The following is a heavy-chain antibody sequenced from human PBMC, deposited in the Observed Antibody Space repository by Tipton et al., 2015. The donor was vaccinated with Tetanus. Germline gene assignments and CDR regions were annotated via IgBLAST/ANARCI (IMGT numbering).Heavy chain of an antibody. CDR1: GFTSESHY. D-gene: IGHD3-22*01. V-gene: IGHV3-21*01. Sequence: SLRLSCAASGFTSESHYMHWVRQTPGKGLEWLSSISSTTSYIYYADSVKGRFTISRDNAKSSLYLQMNSLTADDTAVYYCASSSRGYYDSSGYYGYFQHWGQGTLVTVS. J-gene: IGHJ1*01. CDR2: ISSTTSYI. CDR3: ASSSRGYYDSSGYYGYFQH.